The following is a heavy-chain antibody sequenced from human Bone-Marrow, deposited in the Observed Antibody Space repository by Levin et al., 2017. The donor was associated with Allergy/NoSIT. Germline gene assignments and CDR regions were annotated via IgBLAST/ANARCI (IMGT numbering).Heavy chain of an antibody. CDR3: ARHYEIPGAARP. V-gene: IGHV4-39*01. CDR2: IYYSGST. Sequence: GSLRLSCTVSGGSISSSSYYWAWIRQPPGKGLEWIGSIYYSGSTYYNPSLQSRVTMSVDTSKNYFSLKLSSVTAADTAVYYCARHYEIPGAARPWGQGTLVTVSS. J-gene: IGHJ5*02. D-gene: IGHD2-2*01. CDR1: GGSISSSSYY.